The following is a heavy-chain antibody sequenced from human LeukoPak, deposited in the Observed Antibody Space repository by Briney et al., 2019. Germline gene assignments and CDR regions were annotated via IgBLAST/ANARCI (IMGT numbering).Heavy chain of an antibody. CDR1: GFTFSTYW. J-gene: IGHJ3*02. Sequence: TGGSLRLSCAASGFTFSTYWMSWVRQAPGKGLEWVANIKQDGSEEYYVDSVKGRFAISRDNARNSLYLQMNSLRAEDTAVYYCARDERYDFWSGYHDAFDIWGQGTLVTVSS. CDR2: IKQDGSEE. CDR3: ARDERYDFWSGYHDAFDI. D-gene: IGHD3-3*01. V-gene: IGHV3-7*01.